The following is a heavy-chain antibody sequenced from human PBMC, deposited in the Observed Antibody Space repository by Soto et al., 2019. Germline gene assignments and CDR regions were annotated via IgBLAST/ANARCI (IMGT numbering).Heavy chain of an antibody. Sequence: GGSLRLSCAAPGFTFDDYAMHWVRQAPGKGLEWVSGISWNSGSIGYADSVKGRFTISRDNAKNSLYLQMNSLRAEDTALYYCAKDSTMGMDYYYGMDVWGQGTTVTVSS. CDR3: AKDSTMGMDYYYGMDV. D-gene: IGHD3-10*01. CDR2: ISWNSGSI. J-gene: IGHJ6*02. CDR1: GFTFDDYA. V-gene: IGHV3-9*01.